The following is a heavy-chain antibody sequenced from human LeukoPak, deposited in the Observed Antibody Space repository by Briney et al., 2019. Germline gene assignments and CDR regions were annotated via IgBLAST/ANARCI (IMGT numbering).Heavy chain of an antibody. CDR1: GGSISSGSYY. V-gene: IGHV4-61*02. CDR3: AMNDFWSGLYYYYMDV. J-gene: IGHJ6*03. CDR2: IYTSGST. D-gene: IGHD3-3*01. Sequence: SETLSLTCTVSGGSISSGSYYWSWIRQPAGKGLEWIGRIYTSGSTNYNPSLKSRVTISVDTSKNQFSLKLSSVTAADTAVYYCAMNDFWSGLYYYYMDVWGKGTTVTVSS.